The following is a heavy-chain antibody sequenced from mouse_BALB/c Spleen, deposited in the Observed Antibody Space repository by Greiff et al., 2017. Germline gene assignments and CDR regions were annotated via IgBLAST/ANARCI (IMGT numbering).Heavy chain of an antibody. CDR1: GYSFTGYY. D-gene: IGHD2-14*01. J-gene: IGHJ2*01. V-gene: IGHV1S34*01. Sequence: LVKTGASVKISCKASGYSFTGYYMHWVKQSHGKSREWIGYISCYNGATSYNQKFKGKATFTVDTSASTAYIQFNSLTSEDSAVYYCARDGDRYLDYWGQGTTLTVSS. CDR3: ARDGDRYLDY. CDR2: ISCYNGAT.